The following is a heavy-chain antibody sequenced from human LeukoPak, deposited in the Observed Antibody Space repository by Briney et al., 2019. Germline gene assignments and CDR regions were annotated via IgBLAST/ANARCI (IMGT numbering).Heavy chain of an antibody. V-gene: IGHV3-48*01. CDR2: ISSSSSTI. Sequence: PGGSLRLSCAASGFTFSSYSMNWVRQAPGKGLEWVSYISSSSSTIYYADSVKGRFTISRDNAKNSLYLQMNSLRAEDTAVYYCARDDIVVVPAAMRESYYYYGMDVWGQGTTVTVSS. J-gene: IGHJ6*02. CDR1: GFTFSSYS. CDR3: ARDDIVVVPAAMRESYYYYGMDV. D-gene: IGHD2-2*01.